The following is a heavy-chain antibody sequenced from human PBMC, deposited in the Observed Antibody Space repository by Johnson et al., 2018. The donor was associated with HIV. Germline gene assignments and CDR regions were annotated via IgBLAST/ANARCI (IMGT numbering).Heavy chain of an antibody. CDR3: ARDPANWGWQGAFDI. Sequence: QVQLVESGGGVVQPGRSLRLSCAASGFTFSSYAMHWVRQAPGKGLEWVAVISYDGSNNYYADSVKGRFTISRDNSKNTLYLQMHSLRAEDTAVHYCARDPANWGWQGAFDIWGQGTMVTVSS. CDR1: GFTFSSYA. J-gene: IGHJ3*02. D-gene: IGHD7-27*01. CDR2: ISYDGSNN. V-gene: IGHV3-30*04.